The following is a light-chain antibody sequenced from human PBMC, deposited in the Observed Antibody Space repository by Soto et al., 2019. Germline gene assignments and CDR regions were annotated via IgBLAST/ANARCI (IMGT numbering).Light chain of an antibody. CDR1: QSVISDY. J-gene: IGKJ5*01. CDR2: GAS. CDR3: QQYGSSVFT. Sequence: IVLTQSPATLSLSPGETATLSCRASQSVISDYLAWYQQKPDQAPRLVIYGASGRAAGIPDRFNGSGSGTDFTLTISRLEPEDFAMYYCQQYGSSVFTFGQGTRLEIK. V-gene: IGKV3-20*01.